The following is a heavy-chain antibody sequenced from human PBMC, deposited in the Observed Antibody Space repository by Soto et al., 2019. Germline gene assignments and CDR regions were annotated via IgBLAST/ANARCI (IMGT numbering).Heavy chain of an antibody. D-gene: IGHD2-15*01. V-gene: IGHV2-5*02. CDR1: GFSLSTSGVA. CDR2: IYWDDDK. Sequence: QITLKESGPTLVKPTQTLTLTCSFSGFSLSTSGVAVGWIRQPPGKALEWLAFIYWDDDKRYSPSLKSRLTITTDTSKNQVVLTMTNMDPVDTATYYCVHSRVVAANRYFQHWGQGTLVTVSS. J-gene: IGHJ1*01. CDR3: VHSRVVAANRYFQH.